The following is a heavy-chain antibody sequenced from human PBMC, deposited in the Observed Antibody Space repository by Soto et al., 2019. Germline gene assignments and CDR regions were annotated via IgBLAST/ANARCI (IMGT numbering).Heavy chain of an antibody. CDR3: ARSYYYESSGYYFFDY. J-gene: IGHJ4*02. Sequence: SETLSLTCTVSGGSISSYYWSWIRQPPGKGLEWIGYIYYSGSTNYNPSLKSRVTISVDTSKNQFSLKLSSVTAADTAVYYCARSYYYESSGYYFFDYWGQGALVTVSS. D-gene: IGHD3-22*01. CDR1: GGSISSYY. V-gene: IGHV4-59*08. CDR2: IYYSGST.